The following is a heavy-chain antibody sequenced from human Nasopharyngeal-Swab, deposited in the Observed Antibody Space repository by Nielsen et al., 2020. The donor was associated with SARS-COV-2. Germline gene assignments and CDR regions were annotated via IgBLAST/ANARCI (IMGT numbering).Heavy chain of an antibody. J-gene: IGHJ1*01. Sequence: GESLKISCAASGFTVSSNYMSWVRQAPGKGLEWVSVIYSGGSTYYADSVKGRFTITRDNSKNTLYLQMNSLRAEDTAVHYCARDAAEYFQHWGQGTLVTVSS. CDR2: IYSGGST. CDR1: GFTVSSNY. V-gene: IGHV3-53*01. CDR3: ARDAAEYFQH.